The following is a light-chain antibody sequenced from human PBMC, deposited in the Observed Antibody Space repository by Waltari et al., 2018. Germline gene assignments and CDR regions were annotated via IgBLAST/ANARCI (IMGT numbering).Light chain of an antibody. CDR2: GAS. CDR1: LDISTR. CDR3: QQTNSFPPT. V-gene: IGKV1-12*01. Sequence: DIQMTQFPSSVSASLGDRVTITCRASLDISTRLAWYQQKPGTAPKLLIYGASNLQSGVPSRFSGRASGTDFTLTISNLQPEDFATYYCQQTNSFPPTFGPGTTVDIK. J-gene: IGKJ3*01.